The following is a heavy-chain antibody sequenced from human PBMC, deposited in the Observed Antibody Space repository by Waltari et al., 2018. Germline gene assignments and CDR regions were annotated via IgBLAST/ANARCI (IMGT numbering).Heavy chain of an antibody. J-gene: IGHJ1*01. D-gene: IGHD1-26*01. CDR3: ARLIGGTLTEYYQ. CDR2: IKEDGSEK. CDR1: GFTFSSHW. V-gene: IGHV3-7*01. Sequence: EEQLMESGGGLVQPGGSLRLSCAASGFTFSSHWMTWVRQAPGKGLEWVANIKEDGSEKYYVDSVKGRFTISRDNAKNSLYLQMNSLRVEDAAVYYCARLIGGTLTEYYQWGQGTLVTVPS.